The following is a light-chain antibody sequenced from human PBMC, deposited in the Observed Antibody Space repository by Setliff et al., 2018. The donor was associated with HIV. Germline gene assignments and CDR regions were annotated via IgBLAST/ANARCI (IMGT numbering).Light chain of an antibody. CDR2: GDN. CDR1: RSNIGAGFD. V-gene: IGLV1-40*01. CDR3: QSYDSSLSGYV. Sequence: QSALTQPPSVSGAPGQRVTISCTGSRSNIGAGFDVHWFQRLPGTALKVVIYGDNYRPSGVPDRISGSKSGTSASLAITGLQAEDEADYYCQSYDSSLSGYVFGSGTKVTVL. J-gene: IGLJ1*01.